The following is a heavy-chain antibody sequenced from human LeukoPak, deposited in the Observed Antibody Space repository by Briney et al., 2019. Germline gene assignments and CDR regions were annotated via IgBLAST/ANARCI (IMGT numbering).Heavy chain of an antibody. D-gene: IGHD3-22*01. CDR1: GASISSSNYY. Sequence: PSETLSLTCAVSGASISSSNYYWGWIRQPPGKGLEWIGSIYHSGSTYHNPSLNSRITISLDTSKNQFSLKLSSVTAADTAVYYCASASYYYDSSGYPPHFDYWGQGTLVTVSS. V-gene: IGHV4-39*07. CDR3: ASASYYYDSSGYPPHFDY. CDR2: IYHSGST. J-gene: IGHJ4*02.